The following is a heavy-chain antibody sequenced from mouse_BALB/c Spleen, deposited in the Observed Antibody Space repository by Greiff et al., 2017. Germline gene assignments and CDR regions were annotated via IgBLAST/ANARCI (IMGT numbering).Heavy chain of an antibody. Sequence: EVMLVESGGGLVKPGGSLKLSCAASGFTFSSYAMSWVRQTPEKRLEWVASISSGGSTYYPDSVKGRFTISRDNARNILYLQMSSLRSEDTAMYYCARMELGLPGFAYWGQGTLVTVSA. CDR1: GFTFSSYA. CDR3: ARMELGLPGFAY. CDR2: ISSGGST. D-gene: IGHD3-1*01. V-gene: IGHV5-6-5*01. J-gene: IGHJ3*01.